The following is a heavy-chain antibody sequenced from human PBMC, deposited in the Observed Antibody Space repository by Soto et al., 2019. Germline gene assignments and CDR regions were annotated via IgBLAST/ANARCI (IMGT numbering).Heavy chain of an antibody. D-gene: IGHD2-2*02. J-gene: IGHJ4*02. Sequence: RASVKVSCKASGGTFSGYAISWVRQAPGQGLEWMGEIIPMFGTSNYAQKFQGRVTITADESTSTAYMGLSSLRSEDTAVYYCARGSCSSTSCYKEYYFDLWGQGTLVTVSS. V-gene: IGHV1-69*13. CDR1: GGTFSGYA. CDR3: ARGSCSSTSCYKEYYFDL. CDR2: IIPMFGTS.